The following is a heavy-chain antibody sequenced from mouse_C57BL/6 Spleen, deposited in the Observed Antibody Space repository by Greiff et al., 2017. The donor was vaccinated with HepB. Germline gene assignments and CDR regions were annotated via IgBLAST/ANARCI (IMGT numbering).Heavy chain of an antibody. Sequence: DVQLQESGPGLVKPSQSLSLTCSVTGYSITSGYYWNWIRQFPGNKLEWMGYISYDGSNNYNPSLKNRISITRDTSKNQFFLKLNSVTTEDTATYYCARGEITTVYYYAMDYWGQGTSVTVSS. CDR2: ISYDGSN. J-gene: IGHJ4*01. CDR1: GYSITSGYY. V-gene: IGHV3-6*01. CDR3: ARGEITTVYYYAMDY. D-gene: IGHD2-4*01.